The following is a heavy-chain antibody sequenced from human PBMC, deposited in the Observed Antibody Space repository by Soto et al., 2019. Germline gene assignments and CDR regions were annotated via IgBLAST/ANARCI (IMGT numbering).Heavy chain of an antibody. V-gene: IGHV3-64D*06. CDR3: VKVSTFYDILTGYYCTNFFEP. Sequence: GGSLRLSCSASGFTFSEYSMHWVRQAPGKGLQYVSTISSDGDITYYADSVKGRFTISRDNSKNTLYLQMNSLRPEDTAVYYCVKVSTFYDILTGYYCTNFFEPWGQGTLVTVSS. J-gene: IGHJ5*02. CDR2: ISSDGDIT. D-gene: IGHD3-9*01. CDR1: GFTFSEYS.